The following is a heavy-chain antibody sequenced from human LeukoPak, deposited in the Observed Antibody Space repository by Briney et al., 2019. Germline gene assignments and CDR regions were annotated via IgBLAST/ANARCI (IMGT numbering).Heavy chain of an antibody. CDR3: ARGSFYGGGIQNIWFDL. Sequence: SETLSLTCAVYGGPFRGFFWSWIRQAPGKGLEWVGVISHSGSSNYNPSLKSRITISVDTSKSPVSLRTTSGTAADPAIYYCARGSFYGGGIQNIWFDLWGQGTLVTVSS. J-gene: IGHJ5*02. V-gene: IGHV4-34*01. CDR2: ISHSGSS. CDR1: GGPFRGFF. D-gene: IGHD4-23*01.